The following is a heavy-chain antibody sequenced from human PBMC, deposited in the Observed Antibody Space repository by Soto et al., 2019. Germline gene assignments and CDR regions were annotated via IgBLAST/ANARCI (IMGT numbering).Heavy chain of an antibody. D-gene: IGHD6-19*01. V-gene: IGHV4-30-2*01. Sequence: QLQLQESGSRLVKPSQTLSLTCAGSGGSISSGGYSWCWIRQPPGKGLEWIGYIYHSGSTYYNPSLKRRGTIAVERSNNQFPLKLSSVTAAYTEVYYWARAGGLGAVAVDYWCQVTLVTVSS. CDR2: IYHSGST. CDR1: GGSISSGGYS. J-gene: IGHJ4*02. CDR3: ARAGGLGAVAVDY.